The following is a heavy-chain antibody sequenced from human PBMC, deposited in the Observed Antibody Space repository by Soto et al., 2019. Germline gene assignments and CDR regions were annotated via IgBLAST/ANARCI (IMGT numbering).Heavy chain of an antibody. CDR1: GFTFSSYS. V-gene: IGHV3-21*01. CDR2: ISSSSSYI. D-gene: IGHD2-2*01. J-gene: IGHJ4*02. Sequence: KAGGSLRLSCAASGFTFSSYSMNWVRQAPGKRLEWVSSISSSSSYINYADSVKGRFTISRDNAKNSLYLQMNSLRAEDTAVYYCARDYAGTVVVPVAFDYWGQGTLVTVSS. CDR3: ARDYAGTVVVPVAFDY.